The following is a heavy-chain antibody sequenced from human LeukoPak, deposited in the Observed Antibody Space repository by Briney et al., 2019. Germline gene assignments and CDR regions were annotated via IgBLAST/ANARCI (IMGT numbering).Heavy chain of an antibody. Sequence: GASVKVSCKASGYTFTSYGISWVRQAPGQGLEWMGWISAYNGNTNYAQKLQGRVTMTTDTSTSTAYMEPRSLRSDDTAVYYCARGAASIAVRYYFDYWGQGTLVTVSS. CDR1: GYTFTSYG. CDR3: ARGAASIAVRYYFDY. D-gene: IGHD6-6*01. CDR2: ISAYNGNT. V-gene: IGHV1-18*01. J-gene: IGHJ4*02.